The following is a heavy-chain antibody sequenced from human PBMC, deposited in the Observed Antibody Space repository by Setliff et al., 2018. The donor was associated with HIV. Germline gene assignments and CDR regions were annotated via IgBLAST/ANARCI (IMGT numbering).Heavy chain of an antibody. J-gene: IGHJ6*03. CDR2: ISPSGST. D-gene: IGHD2-15*01. CDR3: ARTPQEVVVVAATRPYYYYYMDV. Sequence: SETLSLTCVVYRGSFSDYFWTWIRQPPGKGLEWIGEISPSGSTNYSPSLQSRVTISVDTSENQFSLKLSSVTAADTAVYYCARTPQEVVVVAATRPYYYYYMDVWGKGTTVTVSS. V-gene: IGHV4-34*01. CDR1: RGSFSDYF.